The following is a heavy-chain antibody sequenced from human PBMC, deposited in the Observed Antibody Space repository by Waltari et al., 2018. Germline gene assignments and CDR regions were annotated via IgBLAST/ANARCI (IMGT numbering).Heavy chain of an antibody. D-gene: IGHD6-13*01. Sequence: QVQLQESGPGLVKPSETLSLTCAVSGYSISSGYYWGWIRQPPGKGLEWIGSIYHSGSTYYNPSLKSRVTISVDTSKNQFSLKLSSVTAADTAVYYCARLQAAAGTGDYWGQGTLVTVSS. CDR1: GYSISSGYY. CDR3: ARLQAAAGTGDY. V-gene: IGHV4-38-2*01. CDR2: IYHSGST. J-gene: IGHJ4*02.